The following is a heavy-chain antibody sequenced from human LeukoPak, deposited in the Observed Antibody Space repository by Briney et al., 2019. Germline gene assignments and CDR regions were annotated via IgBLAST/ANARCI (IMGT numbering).Heavy chain of an antibody. D-gene: IGHD3-9*01. Sequence: ASVKVSCKASGYTFTSYAMHWVRQAPGQRLEWMGWINAGNGNTKYSQKFQGRVTTTRDTSASTAYMELSSLRSEDTAVYYCARDSGRYFDWLRPYYFDYWGQGTLVTVSS. J-gene: IGHJ4*02. CDR3: ARDSGRYFDWLRPYYFDY. CDR2: INAGNGNT. CDR1: GYTFTSYA. V-gene: IGHV1-3*01.